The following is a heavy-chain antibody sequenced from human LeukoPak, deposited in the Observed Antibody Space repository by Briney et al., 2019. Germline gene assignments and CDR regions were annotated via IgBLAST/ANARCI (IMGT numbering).Heavy chain of an antibody. J-gene: IGHJ4*02. CDR1: GFTFRNYW. V-gene: IGHV3-74*01. CDR2: IEGDGSRT. D-gene: IGHD3-10*01. Sequence: GGSLRLSCAASGFTFRNYWMHWVRQTPGKGLVWVSSIEGDGSRTNYAGSVKGRFTISRDNAENTLYLQMNSLRAEDTAVYFCARATPGTSYEYWGQGTLVTVSS. CDR3: ARATPGTSYEY.